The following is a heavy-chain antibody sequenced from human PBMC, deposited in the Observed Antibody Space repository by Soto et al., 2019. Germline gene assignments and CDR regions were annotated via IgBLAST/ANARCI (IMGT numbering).Heavy chain of an antibody. CDR1: GFNYNNND. V-gene: IGHV3-23*01. CDR3: VKNRGNYDG. D-gene: IGHD3-16*01. Sequence: GGSLRLSCVASGFNYNNNDMTWVRQAPGKGPEWVSTISGSGFASYADSVKGRFTISRDNSINMLYLQMNSLRVEDTALYYCVKNRGNYDGWGQGTQVTVSS. CDR2: ISGSGFA. J-gene: IGHJ4*02.